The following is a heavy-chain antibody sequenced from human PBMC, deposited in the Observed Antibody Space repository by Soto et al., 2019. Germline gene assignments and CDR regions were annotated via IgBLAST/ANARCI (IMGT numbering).Heavy chain of an antibody. J-gene: IGHJ4*02. CDR1: GFTFSSYS. V-gene: IGHV3-48*01. D-gene: IGHD3-10*01. CDR3: ATVWFGEFQFDY. Sequence: EVQLVESGGGLVQPGGSLRLSCAASGFTFSSYSMNWVRQAPGKGLEWVSYISSSSSTIYYADSVKGRFTISRDNAKNSLYLQMNSLRAEDTAVYYCATVWFGEFQFDYSGQGALVTVSS. CDR2: ISSSSSTI.